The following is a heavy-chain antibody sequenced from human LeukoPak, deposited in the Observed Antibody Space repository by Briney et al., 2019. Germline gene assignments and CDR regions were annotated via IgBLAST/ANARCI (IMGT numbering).Heavy chain of an antibody. D-gene: IGHD3-22*01. V-gene: IGHV3-9*01. Sequence: GGSLRLSCAASGISLDGYGMHWVRQVPGKGLEWVSGINWNSGSIGQADSVKGRFTISRDNAKNSLYLQMNSLRVEDTALYYCAKDRSSGLQGFDVWGQGTMVTVSS. CDR3: AKDRSSGLQGFDV. CDR1: GISLDGYG. CDR2: INWNSGSI. J-gene: IGHJ3*01.